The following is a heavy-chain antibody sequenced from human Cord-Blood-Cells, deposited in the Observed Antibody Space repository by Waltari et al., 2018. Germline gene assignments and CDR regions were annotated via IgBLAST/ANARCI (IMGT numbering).Heavy chain of an antibody. CDR3: AKDRSGSYY. V-gene: IGHV3-23*01. CDR1: GFTFRSYS. J-gene: IGHJ4*02. Sequence: EVQLLESGGGVVQPGGSLRRPCAASGFTFRSYSMRWVRQAPGKGLEWVSAISGSGGSTYYADSVKGRFTISRDNSKNTLYLQMNSLRAEDTAVYYCAKDRSGSYYWGQGTLVTVSS. D-gene: IGHD1-26*01. CDR2: ISGSGGST.